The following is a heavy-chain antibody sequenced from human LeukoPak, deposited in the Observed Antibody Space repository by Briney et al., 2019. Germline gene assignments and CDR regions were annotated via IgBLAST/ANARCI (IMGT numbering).Heavy chain of an antibody. CDR1: GFTFSSHG. D-gene: IGHD4-17*01. CDR2: IWYDGSKK. CDR3: AKDYGDYYYYYGMDV. Sequence: GGSLRLSCAASGFTFSSHGMHWVRQAPGKGLEWVGVIWYDGSKKLYIDSVKGRFTISRDNSKNTLYLQMNSLRAEDTAVYYCAKDYGDYYYYYGMDVWGQGTTVTVSS. J-gene: IGHJ6*02. V-gene: IGHV3-30*02.